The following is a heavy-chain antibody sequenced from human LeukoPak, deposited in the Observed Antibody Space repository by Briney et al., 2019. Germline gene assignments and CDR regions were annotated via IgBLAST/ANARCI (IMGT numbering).Heavy chain of an antibody. CDR3: ARDIVVVPAALYYYYYYGMDV. CDR1: GFTFSSYE. J-gene: IGHJ6*02. Sequence: QSGGSLRLCCAASGFTFSSYEMNWVRQAPGKGLEWVSYISSSGSTIYYADSVKGRFTISRDNAKNSLYLQMNSLRAEDTAVYYCARDIVVVPAALYYYYYYGMDVWGQGTTVTVSS. V-gene: IGHV3-48*03. CDR2: ISSSGSTI. D-gene: IGHD2-2*01.